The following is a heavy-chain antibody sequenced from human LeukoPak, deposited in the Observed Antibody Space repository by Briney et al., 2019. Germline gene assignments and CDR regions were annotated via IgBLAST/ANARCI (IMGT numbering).Heavy chain of an antibody. CDR2: INSDGSNT. J-gene: IGHJ4*02. Sequence: GGSLRLSCVVSGFTFSDYWMHWVRHAPGKGLVWVSRINSDGSNTNYAGSVKGRFTISRDNAKNTLYLQMNSLRVEDTAVYYCASSYARSARHQSDFWGQGTVVTVSS. V-gene: IGHV3-74*01. CDR1: GFTFSDYW. CDR3: ASSYARSARHQSDF. D-gene: IGHD1-26*01.